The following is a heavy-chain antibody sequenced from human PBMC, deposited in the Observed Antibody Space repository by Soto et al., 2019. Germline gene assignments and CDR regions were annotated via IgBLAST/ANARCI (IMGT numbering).Heavy chain of an antibody. D-gene: IGHD3-10*01. CDR3: ASQRGYYGSGSRGVPHNWFDP. Sequence: TSETLSLTCTVSGGSISSYYWSWIRQPPGKGLEWIGYIYYSGSTNYNPSLKSRVTISVDTSKNQFSLKLSSVTAADTAVYYCASQRGYYGSGSRGVPHNWFDPWGQGTLVTVSS. CDR2: IYYSGST. J-gene: IGHJ5*02. CDR1: GGSISSYY. V-gene: IGHV4-59*08.